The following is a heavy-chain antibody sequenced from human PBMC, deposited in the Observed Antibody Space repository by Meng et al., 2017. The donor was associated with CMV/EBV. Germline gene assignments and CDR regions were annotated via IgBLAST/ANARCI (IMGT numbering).Heavy chain of an antibody. J-gene: IGHJ4*03. CDR1: GYPISSGYY. V-gene: IGHV4-38-2*02. CDR2: IYYTGRT. D-gene: IGHD2-2*01. CDR3: ARALSCDSTNCFRYFDC. Sequence: SQTLSLTCTVSGYPISSGYYWGWIRQPPGKGLEWIGYIYYTGRTYYNPSLKSRVTISIDTSKNHFSLRLSSVTAADTAVYYCARALSCDSTNCFRYFDCWGQGTLVTVSS.